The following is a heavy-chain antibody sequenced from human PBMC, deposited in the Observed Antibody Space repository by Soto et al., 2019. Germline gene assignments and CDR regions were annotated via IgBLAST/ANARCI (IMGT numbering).Heavy chain of an antibody. D-gene: IGHD1-1*01. Sequence: QVQLVQSGAELRKPGSSVKVSCKASGGTFSDSTINWVRQAPGQRLEWMGGIIPIFDTANYAEKFHGRVTITADESTSTSFMEVSSLRSEDTAVYYCARNGTITGYSYGMDVWGQGTMVTVSS. J-gene: IGHJ6*02. CDR2: IIPIFDTA. CDR3: ARNGTITGYSYGMDV. V-gene: IGHV1-69*01. CDR1: GGTFSDST.